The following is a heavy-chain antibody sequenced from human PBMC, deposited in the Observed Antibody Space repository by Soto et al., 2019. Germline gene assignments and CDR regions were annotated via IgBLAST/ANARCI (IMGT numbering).Heavy chain of an antibody. Sequence: QVDLVQSGAEVKKPGASVTISCKASGSAITRYYIHWVRQAPGRGLEWMGIINPGGVSASYAQKLQDRVTIDKDTSTGTVYMDLRSLRTEDTAVYYCARDTSGWSLNGLDVWGQGTTVNVSS. J-gene: IGHJ6*02. CDR2: INPGGVSA. D-gene: IGHD6-19*01. CDR1: GSAITRYY. V-gene: IGHV1-46*04. CDR3: ARDTSGWSLNGLDV.